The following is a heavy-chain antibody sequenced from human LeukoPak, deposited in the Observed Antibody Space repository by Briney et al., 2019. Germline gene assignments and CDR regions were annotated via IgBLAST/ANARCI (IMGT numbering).Heavy chain of an antibody. V-gene: IGHV3-23*01. CDR1: GFTFSSYA. D-gene: IGHD3-10*01. Sequence: GGSLRLSCAASGFTFSSYAMSWVRQAPGKGLEWVSSVSGSGSSTYYADSVKGRFTISRDNSKNTLYLQMNSLRAEDTAVYYCAKDQRGYGRIIDYWGLGTLVTISS. CDR2: VSGSGSST. CDR3: AKDQRGYGRIIDY. J-gene: IGHJ4*02.